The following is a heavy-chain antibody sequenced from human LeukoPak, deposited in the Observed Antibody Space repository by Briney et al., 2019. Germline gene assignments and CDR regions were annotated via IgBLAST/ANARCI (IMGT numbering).Heavy chain of an antibody. Sequence: PGGSLRLSCAASGFIFSSYDMYWVRQAPGKGLEWVAVISNDGNNKQYADSVKGRFTISRDNSKNTLYLQMNSLRADDTAVYHCGKDGLMRFFDYWGQGTLVTVSS. CDR3: GKDGLMRFFDY. CDR2: ISNDGNNK. V-gene: IGHV3-30*18. D-gene: IGHD2-8*01. J-gene: IGHJ4*02. CDR1: GFIFSSYD.